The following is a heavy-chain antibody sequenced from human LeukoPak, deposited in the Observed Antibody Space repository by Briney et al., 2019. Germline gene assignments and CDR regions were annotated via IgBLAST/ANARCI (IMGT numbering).Heavy chain of an antibody. CDR3: ARAGVLYSNYGGAPLTYDAFDI. CDR1: GFTFSSYS. J-gene: IGHJ3*02. Sequence: GGSLRLSCAASGFTFSSYSMNWVRQAPGKGLEWVSSISSSSSYIYYADSVKGRFTISRDNAKNSLYLQMNSLRAEDTAVYYCARAGVLYSNYGGAPLTYDAFDIWGQGTMVTVSS. V-gene: IGHV3-21*01. CDR2: ISSSSSYI. D-gene: IGHD4-11*01.